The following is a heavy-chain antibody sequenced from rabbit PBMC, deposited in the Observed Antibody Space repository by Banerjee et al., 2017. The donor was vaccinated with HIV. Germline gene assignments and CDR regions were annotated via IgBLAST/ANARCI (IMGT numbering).Heavy chain of an antibody. V-gene: IGHV1S45*01. Sequence: QEQLEESGGDLVKPGASLTLTCTASGFSFSSAYDMYWVRQAPGKGLEWIAGIHISAGSPSCARWAKGRFTISKTSSTTVTLQMTSLTPADTAPYFCARAGGFENYFNLWGPGTLVTVS. J-gene: IGHJ4*01. CDR1: GFSFSSAYD. CDR2: IHISAGSP. CDR3: ARAGGFENYFNL. D-gene: IGHD1-1*01.